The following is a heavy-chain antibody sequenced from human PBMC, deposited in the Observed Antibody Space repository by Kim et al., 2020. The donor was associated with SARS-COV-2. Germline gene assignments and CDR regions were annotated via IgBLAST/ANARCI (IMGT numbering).Heavy chain of an antibody. Sequence: GRTKACADSVHGRITISRDNAKNTLFLHMNSLRAENTAVYYCAREFRAFDIWGQGTMVTVSS. CDR2: GRTK. V-gene: IGHV3-74*01. J-gene: IGHJ3*02. CDR3: AREFRAFDI.